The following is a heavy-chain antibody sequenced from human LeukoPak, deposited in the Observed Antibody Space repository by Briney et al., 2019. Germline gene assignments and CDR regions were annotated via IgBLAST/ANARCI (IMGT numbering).Heavy chain of an antibody. J-gene: IGHJ4*02. Sequence: GGSLRLSCAASGFTFSSYAMSWVRQAPGKGLEWVSAISGSGGSTYYADSVKGRFTISRDNSKNTLYLQMNSLRAGDTAVYYCAKDLYSSGWEPNFDYWGQGTLVTVSS. CDR2: ISGSGGST. CDR3: AKDLYSSGWEPNFDY. D-gene: IGHD6-19*01. V-gene: IGHV3-23*01. CDR1: GFTFSSYA.